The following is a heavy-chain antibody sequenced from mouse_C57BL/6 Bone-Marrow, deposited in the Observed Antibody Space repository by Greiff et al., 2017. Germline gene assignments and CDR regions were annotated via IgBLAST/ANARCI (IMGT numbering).Heavy chain of an antibody. V-gene: IGHV1-55*01. CDR3: ARPYYRSYWYVDV. Sequence: VQLQQPGAELVKPGASVKMSCKASGFTFTSYWITWVKQRPGQGLEWIGDIYPGSGSTNYNEKFKSKATLTVDTSSSTAYMQLSILTSEDTAVYYCARPYYRSYWYVDVWGTGTTVTVSS. J-gene: IGHJ1*03. CDR2: IYPGSGST. CDR1: GFTFTSYW. D-gene: IGHD2-14*01.